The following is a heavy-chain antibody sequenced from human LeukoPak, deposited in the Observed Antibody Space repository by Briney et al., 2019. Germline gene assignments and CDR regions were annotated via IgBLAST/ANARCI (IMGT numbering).Heavy chain of an antibody. J-gene: IGHJ5*02. D-gene: IGHD2-2*01. V-gene: IGHV1-69*04. CDR2: IIPILGIA. CDR3: ARELGSSSTSCKP. CDR1: GGTFSSYT. Sequence: SVKVSCKASGGTFSSYTISWVRQAPGQGLEWMGRIIPILGIANYAQKFQGRVTITADKSTSTAYMELSSLRSEDTAVYYCARELGSSSTSCKPWGQGTLVTVSS.